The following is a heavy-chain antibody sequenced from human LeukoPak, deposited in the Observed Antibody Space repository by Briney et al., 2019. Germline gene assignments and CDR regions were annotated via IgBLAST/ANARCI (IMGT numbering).Heavy chain of an antibody. J-gene: IGHJ4*02. CDR3: ARQGQRFGPGY. Sequence: SETLSLTCTVSGGAISSSSTHYWGWIRQPPGKGLEWIGSVYYSGSTYYNPSLKSRVTISVDTSKNQFSLNLSSVTAADTAVYYCARQGQRFGPGYWGQGTLVTVSS. CDR1: GGAISSSSTHY. CDR2: VYYSGST. D-gene: IGHD3-16*01. V-gene: IGHV4-39*01.